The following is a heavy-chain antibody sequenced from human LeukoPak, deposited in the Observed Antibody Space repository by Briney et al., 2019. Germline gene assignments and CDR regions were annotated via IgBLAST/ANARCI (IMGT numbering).Heavy chain of an antibody. CDR3: YWRYCSSTSCLLHGMDV. D-gene: IGHD2-2*01. Sequence: GGSLKLSCAASGFTFSGSAMHWVRQASGKGLEWVGRIRSKANSYATAYAASVKGRFTISRDDSKNTAYLQMNSLKTEDTAVYYCYWRYCSSTSCLLHGMDVWGQGTTVTVSS. CDR2: IRSKANSYAT. J-gene: IGHJ6*02. CDR1: GFTFSGSA. V-gene: IGHV3-73*01.